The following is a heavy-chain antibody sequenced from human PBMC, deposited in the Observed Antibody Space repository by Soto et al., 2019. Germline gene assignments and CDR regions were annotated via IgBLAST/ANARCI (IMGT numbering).Heavy chain of an antibody. Sequence: SDTLSLTCAVSGGPISSSNWWSWVRQPPGKGLEWIGEIYHSGSTNYNPSLKSRVTISVDKSKNQFSLKLSSVTAADTAVYYCARVSGSYYYGMDVWGQGTTVTVSS. J-gene: IGHJ6*02. CDR3: ARVSGSYYYGMDV. CDR2: IYHSGST. D-gene: IGHD1-26*01. V-gene: IGHV4-4*02. CDR1: GGPISSSNW.